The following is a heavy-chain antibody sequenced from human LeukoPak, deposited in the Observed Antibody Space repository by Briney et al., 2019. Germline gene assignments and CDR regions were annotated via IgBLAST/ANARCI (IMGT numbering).Heavy chain of an antibody. Sequence: PSQTLSLTCTVSGGSTSTGAYYWSWIRQHPGKGLEWIGYIYYSGSTYYTPSLKSRVTISVDTSKNQFSLNLSSVTAADTAVYYCARHLGATRYCSGGSCYSEERYFDLWGRGTLVTVSS. CDR2: IYYSGST. V-gene: IGHV4-31*03. D-gene: IGHD2-15*01. J-gene: IGHJ2*01. CDR1: GGSTSTGAYY. CDR3: ARHLGATRYCSGGSCYSEERYFDL.